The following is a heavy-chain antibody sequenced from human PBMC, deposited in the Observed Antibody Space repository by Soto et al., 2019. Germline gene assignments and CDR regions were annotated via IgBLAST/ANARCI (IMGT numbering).Heavy chain of an antibody. V-gene: IGHV4-34*01. J-gene: IGHJ5*02. Sequence: ASETLSLTCGVYGGSFSGYQWNWIRQSPGQGLEWIGEINHSGTTKYNPSLESRINLSVDTSKKQFSLMMFSVTAADTAIYYCARGWRFDPWGQGTQVTVSS. CDR1: GGSFSGYQ. D-gene: IGHD1-1*01. CDR3: ARGWRFDP. CDR2: INHSGTT.